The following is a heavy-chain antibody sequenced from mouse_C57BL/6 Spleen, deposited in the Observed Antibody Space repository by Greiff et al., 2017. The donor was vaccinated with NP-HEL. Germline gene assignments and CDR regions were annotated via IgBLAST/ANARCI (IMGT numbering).Heavy chain of an antibody. J-gene: IGHJ3*01. CDR2: IWSGGST. CDR3: ARNLDYYGSSGFAY. CDR1: GFSLTSYG. D-gene: IGHD1-1*01. V-gene: IGHV2-2*01. Sequence: SGFSLTSYGVHWVRQSPGKGLEWLGVIWSGGSTDYNAAFISRLSISKDNSKSQVFFKMNSLQADDTAIYYCARNLDYYGSSGFAYWGQGTLVTVSA.